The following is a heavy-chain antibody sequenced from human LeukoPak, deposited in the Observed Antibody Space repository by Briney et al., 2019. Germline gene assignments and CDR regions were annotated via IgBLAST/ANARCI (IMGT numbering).Heavy chain of an antibody. CDR1: GFTFGSYA. D-gene: IGHD2-15*01. V-gene: IGHV3-23*01. Sequence: PGGSLRLSCAASGFTFGSYAMSWVRQAPGKGLEWVSAISGSGGSTYYADSVKGRFTISRDNSKNTLYLQMNSLRAEDTAVYYCATSLAVVAATSYFDYWGQGTLVTASS. CDR3: ATSLAVVAATSYFDY. J-gene: IGHJ4*02. CDR2: ISGSGGST.